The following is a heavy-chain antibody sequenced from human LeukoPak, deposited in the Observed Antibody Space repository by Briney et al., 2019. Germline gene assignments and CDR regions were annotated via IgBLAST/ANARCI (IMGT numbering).Heavy chain of an antibody. J-gene: IGHJ4*02. V-gene: IGHV3-7*01. Sequence: AGGSLRLSCAASGFTFSSYWMSWVRQAPGKGLEWVANIKQDGSEKYYVDSVKGRFTISRDNAKNSLYLQMNSLRAEDTAVYYCARAPPLLQYRTLYYFDYWGQGTLVTVSS. D-gene: IGHD4-11*01. CDR3: ARAPPLLQYRTLYYFDY. CDR1: GFTFSSYW. CDR2: IKQDGSEK.